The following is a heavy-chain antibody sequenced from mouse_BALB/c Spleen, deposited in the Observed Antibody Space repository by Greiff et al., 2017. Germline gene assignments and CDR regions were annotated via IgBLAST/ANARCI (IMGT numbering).Heavy chain of an antibody. D-gene: IGHD2-14*01. CDR3: ARGDYRYDGFAF. V-gene: IGHV1S81*02. CDR1: GYTFTSYW. CDR2: INPSNGRT. Sequence: VQLQQPGAELVKPGASVKLSCKASGYTFTSYWMHWVKQRPGQGLEWIGEINPSNGRTNYNEKFKSKATLTVDKSSSTAYMQLSSLTSEDSAVYYCARGDYRYDGFAFWGQGTLVTVSA. J-gene: IGHJ3*01.